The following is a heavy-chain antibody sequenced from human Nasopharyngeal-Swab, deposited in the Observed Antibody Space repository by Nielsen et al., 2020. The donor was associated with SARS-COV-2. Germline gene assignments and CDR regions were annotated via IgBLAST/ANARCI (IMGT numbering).Heavy chain of an antibody. J-gene: IGHJ4*02. V-gene: IGHV4-39*01. D-gene: IGHD6-13*01. CDR2: IYYSGST. Sequence: WIRQRPGKGLEWIGSIYYSGSTYYNPALKSRVTISVDTSKNQFSLKLSSVTAADTAVYYCARYRGGFYSSNWYFDYWGQGTLVTVSS. CDR3: ARYRGGFYSSNWYFDY.